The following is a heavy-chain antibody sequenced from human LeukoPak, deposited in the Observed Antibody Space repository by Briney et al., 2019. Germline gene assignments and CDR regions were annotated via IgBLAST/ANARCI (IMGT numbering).Heavy chain of an antibody. D-gene: IGHD2-2*01. V-gene: IGHV1-18*01. CDR3: ARKECSSTSCYSGFYGMDV. CDR2: INTYNGKT. Sequence: SVKVSCKASGHTFTSYGINWVRQAPGQGLEWMGWINTYNGKTDYAQKLQGRVTMTTDTSTSTAYMELRSLISDDTAVYYCARKECSSTSCYSGFYGMDVWGQATTVTVSS. J-gene: IGHJ6*02. CDR1: GHTFTSYG.